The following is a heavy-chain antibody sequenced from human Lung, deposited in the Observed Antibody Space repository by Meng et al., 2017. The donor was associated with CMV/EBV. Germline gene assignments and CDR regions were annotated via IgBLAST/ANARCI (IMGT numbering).Heavy chain of an antibody. J-gene: IGHJ4*02. CDR2: INPSDNTT. Sequence: ASXXVSXKASGYTLTNYYIHWVRQAPGQGLEWMGIINPSDNTTIYAQKFQGRVTMTRDTSTSTVYMELSSLRSDDTVLYYCARDLGYSSSWYFQYYFDCWXQGTLVTVSS. V-gene: IGHV1-46*01. CDR1: GYTLTNYY. D-gene: IGHD6-13*01. CDR3: ARDLGYSSSWYFQYYFDC.